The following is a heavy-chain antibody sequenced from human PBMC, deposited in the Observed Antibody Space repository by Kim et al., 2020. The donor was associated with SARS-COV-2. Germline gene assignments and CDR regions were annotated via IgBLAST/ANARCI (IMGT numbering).Heavy chain of an antibody. Sequence: GGSLRLSCAASGFTFSSYAMHWVRQAPGKGLEWVAFISYDGSNKYYADSVKGRFTISRDNSKNTLYLQMNSLRAEDTAVYYCARVGYSSSWYSVEYYYYYYGMDVWGPGTTLTVSS. CDR1: GFTFSSYA. J-gene: IGHJ6*02. CDR2: ISYDGSNK. V-gene: IGHV3-30*04. D-gene: IGHD6-13*01. CDR3: ARVGYSSSWYSVEYYYYYYGMDV.